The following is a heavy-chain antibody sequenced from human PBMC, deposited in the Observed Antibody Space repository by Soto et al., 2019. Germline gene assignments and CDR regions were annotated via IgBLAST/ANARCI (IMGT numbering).Heavy chain of an antibody. J-gene: IGHJ6*02. CDR1: GYTFTSFY. CDR2: INPSGGST. D-gene: IGHD3-10*01. Sequence: ASVKVSCKASGYTFTSFYMHWVRQATGQGLEWMGIINPSGGSTSYAQKFQGRVTMTRDTSTSTVYMELSSLRSEDTAVYYCARDMYYYGSGSDYYYGMDVWGQGTTVTVSS. V-gene: IGHV1-46*03. CDR3: ARDMYYYGSGSDYYYGMDV.